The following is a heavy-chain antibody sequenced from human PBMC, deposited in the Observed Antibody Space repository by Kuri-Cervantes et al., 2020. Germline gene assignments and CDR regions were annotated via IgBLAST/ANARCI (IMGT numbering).Heavy chain of an antibody. CDR2: MNTDGSRT. CDR1: GFTFSTYW. Sequence: GESLKISCAASGFTFSTYWMHWVRQAPGKGLVWVSRMNTDGSRTNYADSVEGRFTISRDNAKNTLYLQMNSLRVEDTAVYYCARDLGGRPGYWGQGALVTAPQ. V-gene: IGHV3-74*01. CDR3: ARDLGGRPGY. J-gene: IGHJ4*02. D-gene: IGHD2-15*01.